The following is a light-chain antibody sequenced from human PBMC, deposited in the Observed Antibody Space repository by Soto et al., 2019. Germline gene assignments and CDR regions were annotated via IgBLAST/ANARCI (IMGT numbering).Light chain of an antibody. CDR2: GVS. Sequence: EIVLTQSPGTLSLSPGERATLSCRASQSVPSNFLAWYQQKPGQAPILVIYGVSRRATGIPDRFSGSGSGTDFTLTISRLEPEDFAVYYCQQDDSSGTFGQGTKVEIK. V-gene: IGKV3-20*01. J-gene: IGKJ1*01. CDR3: QQDDSSGT. CDR1: QSVPSNF.